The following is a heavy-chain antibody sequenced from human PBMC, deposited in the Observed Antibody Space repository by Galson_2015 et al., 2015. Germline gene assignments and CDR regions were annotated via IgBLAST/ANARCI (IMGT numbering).Heavy chain of an antibody. V-gene: IGHV3-30*18. CDR2: ISYDGSNK. J-gene: IGHJ3*02. D-gene: IGHD3-22*01. CDR3: AKVIGYYYDSSADAFDI. Sequence: SLRLSCAASGFTFSSYGMHWVRQAPGKGLEWVAVISYDGSNKYYADSVKGRFTISRDNSKNTLYLQMNSLRAEDTAVYYCAKVIGYYYDSSADAFDIWGQGTMVTVSS. CDR1: GFTFSSYG.